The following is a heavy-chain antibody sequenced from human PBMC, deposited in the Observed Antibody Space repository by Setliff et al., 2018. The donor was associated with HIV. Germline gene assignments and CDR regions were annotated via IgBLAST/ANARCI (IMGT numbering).Heavy chain of an antibody. V-gene: IGHV3-33*01. CDR1: GFTFNSYG. Sequence: GGSLRLSCAASGFTFNSYGMHWVRQAPGKGLEWVALIWYDASKKEYADSVKGRFNILRDDSKKTVDLQMNSLRADDTAVYYCAGIRETVWTNGLLDYWGQGTLVTVSS. CDR2: IWYDASKK. J-gene: IGHJ4*02. D-gene: IGHD3-16*01. CDR3: AGIRETVWTNGLLDY.